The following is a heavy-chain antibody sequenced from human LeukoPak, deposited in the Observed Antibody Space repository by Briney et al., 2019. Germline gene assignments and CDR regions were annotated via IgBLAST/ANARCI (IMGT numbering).Heavy chain of an antibody. CDR3: AKGNRYCSSTSCYGRGRYYYGMDV. V-gene: IGHV3-23*01. D-gene: IGHD2-2*01. CDR1: GFTFSSYA. Sequence: PGGSLRLSCAASGFTFSSYAMSWVRQAPGKGLEWVSAISGSGGSTYYADSVKGRFTISRDNSKNTLHLQMNSLRAEDTAVYYCAKGNRYCSSTSCYGRGRYYYGMDVWGKGTTVTVSS. J-gene: IGHJ6*04. CDR2: ISGSGGST.